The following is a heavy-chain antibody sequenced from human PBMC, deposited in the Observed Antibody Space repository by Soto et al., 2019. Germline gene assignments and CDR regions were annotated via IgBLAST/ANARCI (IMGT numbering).Heavy chain of an antibody. CDR2: ISYDGSNK. V-gene: IGHV3-30*03. CDR3: VLRNLGY. Sequence: QVQLVESGGGVVQPGRSLRLSCAASGFTFSSYGMHWVRQAPGKGLEWVAVISYDGSNKYYADSVKGRFTISRDNSKNTLYLQMNSLRAEDTAVYYCVLRNLGYWGQGTLVTVSS. CDR1: GFTFSSYG. D-gene: IGHD3-3*01. J-gene: IGHJ4*02.